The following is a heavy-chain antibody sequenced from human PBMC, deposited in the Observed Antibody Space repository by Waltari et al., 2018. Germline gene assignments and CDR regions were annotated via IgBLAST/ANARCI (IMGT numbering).Heavy chain of an antibody. CDR2: IHYSGSA. Sequence: QVQLQESGPVLVQPSETLSLTCTVSDGSFISSYLIWIRQSPGKGLECIGYIHYSGSANYTPSLKSRVTISVDTSKNQFSLKLSSVTAADTAVYYCARQGGYGSGAGLWGRGTLVTVSS. J-gene: IGHJ2*01. V-gene: IGHV4-59*08. D-gene: IGHD6-19*01. CDR1: DGSFISSY. CDR3: ARQGGYGSGAGL.